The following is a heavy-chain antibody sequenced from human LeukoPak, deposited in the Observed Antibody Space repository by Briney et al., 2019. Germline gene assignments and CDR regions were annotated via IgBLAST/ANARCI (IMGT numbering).Heavy chain of an antibody. CDR3: ARDAENYDFYNGMDV. CDR1: GDSISSYY. D-gene: IGHD5-24*01. Sequence: PSETLSLTCSDPGDSISSYYWSWIRQPPGTGLEWIGYIYYSGSTIYNPSLKSRVTISLDTSKNQFSLRLRSVTAADTAVYYCARDAENYDFYNGMDVWGQGTTVTVSS. J-gene: IGHJ6*02. CDR2: IYYSGST. V-gene: IGHV4-59*01.